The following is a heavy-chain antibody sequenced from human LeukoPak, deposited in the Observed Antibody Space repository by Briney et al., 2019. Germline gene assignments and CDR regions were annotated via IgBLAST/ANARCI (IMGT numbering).Heavy chain of an antibody. CDR1: GGSISSYY. Sequence: SETLSLTCTVSGGSISSYYWSWIRQPPGKGLEWIGYIYHSGSTNYNPSLKSRVTISVDTPKNQFSLKLSSVTAADTAVYYCARGNYDFWSGYYTWWFDPWGQGTLVTVSS. J-gene: IGHJ5*02. D-gene: IGHD3-3*01. CDR2: IYHSGST. V-gene: IGHV4-59*12. CDR3: ARGNYDFWSGYYTWWFDP.